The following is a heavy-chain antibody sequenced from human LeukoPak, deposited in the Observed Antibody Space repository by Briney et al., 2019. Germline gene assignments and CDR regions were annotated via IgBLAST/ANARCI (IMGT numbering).Heavy chain of an antibody. CDR2: IYYSGIT. V-gene: IGHV4-39*07. D-gene: IGHD2-2*01. CDR3: AREYCSSAFCYSGFYGNAFDI. CDR1: GGSISSSSAFY. J-gene: IGHJ3*02. Sequence: PSETLSLTCTVSGGSISSSSAFYWGWIRQPPGKGLEWIGSIYYSGITYYNPSLKSRVIISVDTSKNQFSLNLSSVTAADTAVYYCAREYCSSAFCYSGFYGNAFDIWGQGTMVTVSS.